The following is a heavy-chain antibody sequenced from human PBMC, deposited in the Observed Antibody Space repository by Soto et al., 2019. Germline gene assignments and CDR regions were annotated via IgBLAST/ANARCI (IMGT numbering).Heavy chain of an antibody. CDR2: IKSKTDGGTT. CDR1: GFTFSNAW. Sequence: GGSLRLSCAASGFTFSNAWMSWVRQAPGKGLEWVCRIKSKTDGGTTDYAAPVKGRFTISRDDSKNTLYLQMNSLKTEDTAVYYCTTSQWLVIGNYFDYWGQGTLVTVSS. D-gene: IGHD6-19*01. J-gene: IGHJ4*02. V-gene: IGHV3-15*01. CDR3: TTSQWLVIGNYFDY.